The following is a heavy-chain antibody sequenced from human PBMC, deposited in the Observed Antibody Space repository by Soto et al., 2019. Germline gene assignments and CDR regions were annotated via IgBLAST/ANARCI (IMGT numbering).Heavy chain of an antibody. V-gene: IGHV3-30*18. Sequence: QVQLVESGGGVVQPGRSLRLSCAASGFTFSSYGMHWVRQAPGKGLEWVAVISYDGSNKYYADSVKGRFTISRDNSKNTLYLQKNSLRAEGTGGYYCAKNKRPNYHQGMDVWGQGTTVTVSS. J-gene: IGHJ6*02. CDR1: GFTFSSYG. D-gene: IGHD6-25*01. CDR3: AKNKRPNYHQGMDV. CDR2: ISYDGSNK.